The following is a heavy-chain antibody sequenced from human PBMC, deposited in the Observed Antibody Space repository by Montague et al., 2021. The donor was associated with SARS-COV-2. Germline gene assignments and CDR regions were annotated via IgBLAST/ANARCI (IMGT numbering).Heavy chain of an antibody. J-gene: IGHJ4*02. D-gene: IGHD4-17*01. Sequence: CAISGDSAWSNTAAWNWIRQSPSGGLEWLGRTNYRSKWISDYATAVEGRISIDPDTSKNQFFLHLRSVTPEDTGVYYCVRDTGSAQAGFDAWGQGTLVTVSS. V-gene: IGHV6-1*01. CDR2: TNYRSKWIS. CDR3: VRDTGSAQAGFDA. CDR1: GDSAWSNTAA.